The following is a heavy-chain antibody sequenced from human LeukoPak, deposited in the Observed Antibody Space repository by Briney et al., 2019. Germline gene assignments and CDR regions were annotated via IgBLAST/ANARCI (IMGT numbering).Heavy chain of an antibody. V-gene: IGHV1-69*13. CDR2: IIPIFGTA. D-gene: IGHD1-26*01. CDR1: GGTFSSYA. J-gene: IGHJ4*02. CDR3: ATGAPFIIVGATSEGYFDY. Sequence: ASVKVSCKASGGTFSSYAISWVRQAPGQGLEWMGGIIPIFGTANYAQKFQGRVTITADESTSTAYMELSSLRSEDTAVYYCATGAPFIIVGATSEGYFDYWGQGTLVTVSS.